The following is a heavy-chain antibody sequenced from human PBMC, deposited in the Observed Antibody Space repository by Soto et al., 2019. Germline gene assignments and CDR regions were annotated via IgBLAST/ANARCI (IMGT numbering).Heavy chain of an antibody. CDR3: AKDKEGWKTTGYYYYMDV. D-gene: IGHD4-17*01. CDR2: ISYDGSNK. J-gene: IGHJ6*03. V-gene: IGHV3-30*18. CDR1: GFTFSSYG. Sequence: QVQLVESGGGVVQPGRSLRLSCAASGFTFSSYGMHWVRQAPGKGLEWVAVISYDGSNKYYADSVKGRFTISRDNSKNTLYLQMNSLRAEDTAVYYCAKDKEGWKTTGYYYYMDVWGKGTTVTVSS.